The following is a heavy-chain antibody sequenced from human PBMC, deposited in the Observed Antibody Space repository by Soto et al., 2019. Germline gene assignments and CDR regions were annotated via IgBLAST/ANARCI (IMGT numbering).Heavy chain of an antibody. Sequence: QVHLMQSGDEVEKPGASVRVSCKSSDYAFTTYGITWVRQAPGQGLEWMGWISAHNGNTNYAQKLQGRVTVTRDTSTSTAYMELRSLRSDDTAVYYCARGRYGDYWGQGALVTVSS. V-gene: IGHV1-18*01. J-gene: IGHJ4*02. D-gene: IGHD1-1*01. CDR1: DYAFTTYG. CDR2: ISAHNGNT. CDR3: ARGRYGDY.